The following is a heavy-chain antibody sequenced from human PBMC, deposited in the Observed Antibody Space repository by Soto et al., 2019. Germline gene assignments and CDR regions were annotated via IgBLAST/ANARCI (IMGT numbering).Heavy chain of an antibody. CDR1: GSSISSSSYY. CDR3: ARRLYYDSSGFEGGGMDV. D-gene: IGHD3-22*01. CDR2: IYYSGST. J-gene: IGHJ6*02. V-gene: IGHV4-39*01. Sequence: QLQLQESGPGLVKPSETLSLTCTVSGSSISSSSYYWGWIRQPPGKGLEWIGSIYYSGSTYYNPSLKSRVTMSVDTSKNQFSLKLSSVTAADTAVYYCARRLYYDSSGFEGGGMDVWGQGTTVTVSS.